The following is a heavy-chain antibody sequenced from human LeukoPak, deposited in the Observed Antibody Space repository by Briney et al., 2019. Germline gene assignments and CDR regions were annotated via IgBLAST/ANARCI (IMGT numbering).Heavy chain of an antibody. CDR1: GYTFTGYY. CDR2: INPSGGST. D-gene: IGHD3-22*01. J-gene: IGHJ4*02. Sequence: ASVKVSCKASGYTFTGYYMHWVRQAPGQGLEWMGIINPSGGSTTYAQKLQGRVTMTRDTSTSTVYMELSSLRSEDTAVYYCARSSDYYDSSGYFDYWGQGTLVTVSS. CDR3: ARSSDYYDSSGYFDY. V-gene: IGHV1-46*04.